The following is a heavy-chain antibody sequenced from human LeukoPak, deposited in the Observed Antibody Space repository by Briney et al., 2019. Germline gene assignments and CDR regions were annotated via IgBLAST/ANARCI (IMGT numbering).Heavy chain of an antibody. CDR2: IWYDGSNK. CDR3: ARSGTPQWLAGDYYFDY. V-gene: IGHV3-33*08. CDR1: GFTFSSYG. J-gene: IGHJ4*02. D-gene: IGHD6-19*01. Sequence: PGRSLRLSCAASGFTFSSYGLHWVRQAPGKGLEWVAVIWYDGSNKYYADSVKGRFTISRDNSKNTLYLQMNSLRAEDTAVYYCARSGTPQWLAGDYYFDYWGQGTLVTVSS.